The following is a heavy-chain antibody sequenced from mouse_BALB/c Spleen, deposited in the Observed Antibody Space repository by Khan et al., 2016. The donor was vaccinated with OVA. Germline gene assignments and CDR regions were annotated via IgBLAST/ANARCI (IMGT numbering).Heavy chain of an antibody. CDR3: WILL. J-gene: IGHJ2*01. V-gene: IGHV6-6*02. CDR1: GFTFSNYW. CDR2: VRLQSDDYVT. Sequence: EVKLEVSGGGLVQPGGSMKLSCVASGFTFSNYWLNWVRQSPEKGLEWVAEVRLQSDDYVTHYAESVNGRFTISRDDSKSSVYLRMNSLIAEDTGIYYCWILLWGQGTTLTVSS.